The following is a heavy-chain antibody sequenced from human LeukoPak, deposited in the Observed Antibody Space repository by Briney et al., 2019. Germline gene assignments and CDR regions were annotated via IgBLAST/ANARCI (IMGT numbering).Heavy chain of an antibody. CDR1: GGSISDSTYY. Sequence: SETLSLTCSVSGGSISDSTYYWAWIRQPPGKGPEWIGYIYFGGSTYYNPSLKSRVTISVDTSENQFSLKVNSVTAADTAIYYCATPGRIAVAGQFDYWGQGTLVSVSS. CDR2: IYFGGST. D-gene: IGHD6-19*01. V-gene: IGHV4-39*01. J-gene: IGHJ4*02. CDR3: ATPGRIAVAGQFDY.